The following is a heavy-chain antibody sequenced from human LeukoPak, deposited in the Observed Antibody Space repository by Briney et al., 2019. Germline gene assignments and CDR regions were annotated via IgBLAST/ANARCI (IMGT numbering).Heavy chain of an antibody. J-gene: IGHJ3*02. Sequence: ASVKVPCKVSGYTPTELSMHWVRQAPGKGLEWMGGFDPEDGETIYAQKFQGRVTMTEDTSTDTAYMELSSLRSEDTAVYYCATAGYFDGPGAFDIWGQGTMVTVSS. CDR2: FDPEDGET. D-gene: IGHD3-9*01. V-gene: IGHV1-24*01. CDR1: GYTPTELS. CDR3: ATAGYFDGPGAFDI.